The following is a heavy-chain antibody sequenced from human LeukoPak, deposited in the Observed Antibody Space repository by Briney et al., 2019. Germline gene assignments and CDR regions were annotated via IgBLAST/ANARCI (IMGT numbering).Heavy chain of an antibody. D-gene: IGHD3-16*02. CDR1: GFTFSSYG. CDR2: ISGSGGST. V-gene: IGHV3-23*01. J-gene: IGHJ4*02. Sequence: PGGSLRLSCAASGFTFSSYGMSWVRQAPGKGLEWVSAISGSGGSTYYADSVKGRFTISRDNSKNTLYLQMNSLKTEDTAVYYCTTNDYVWGSYRDYWGQGTLVTVSS. CDR3: TTNDYVWGSYRDY.